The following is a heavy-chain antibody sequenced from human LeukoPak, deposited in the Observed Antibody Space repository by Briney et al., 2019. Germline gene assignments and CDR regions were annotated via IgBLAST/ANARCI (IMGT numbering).Heavy chain of an antibody. D-gene: IGHD2-15*01. CDR2: ISYDGSNK. CDR3: AKECGGGCRSDY. J-gene: IGHJ4*02. Sequence: GGSLRLSCAASGFTFSSYGMHWVRQAPGKGLEWVAVISYDGSNKYYADSVKGRFTISRDNSKNTLYLQMNSLRDDDTAVYYCAKECGGGCRSDYWGQGTLVTVSS. CDR1: GFTFSSYG. V-gene: IGHV3-30*18.